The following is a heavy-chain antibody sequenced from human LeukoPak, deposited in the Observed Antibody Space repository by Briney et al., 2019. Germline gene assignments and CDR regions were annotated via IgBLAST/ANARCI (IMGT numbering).Heavy chain of an antibody. CDR1: GGSISSGSYY. D-gene: IGHD2-2*01. CDR2: IYTSGST. J-gene: IGHJ4*02. Sequence: SQTLSLTCTVSGGSISSGSYYWSWIRQPAGKGLEWIGRIYTSGSTNYNPSLRSRVTISVDTSKNQFSLKLSSVTAADTAVYYCARSWYCSSTSCYQYLEWGQGTLVTVSS. V-gene: IGHV4-61*02. CDR3: ARSWYCSSTSCYQYLE.